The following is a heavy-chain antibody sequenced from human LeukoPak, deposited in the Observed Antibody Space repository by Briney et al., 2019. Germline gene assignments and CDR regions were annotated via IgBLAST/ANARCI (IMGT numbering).Heavy chain of an antibody. J-gene: IGHJ6*03. Sequence: SETLSLTCIVSGGSISSDSYYWSWLRQPAGKGLEWIGRIDTSGSSYSNPSLKSRVIISIDTSKNQFSLELNSLTAADTAIYYCARGPRYTWSHRGYYYYMDVWGKGTTVTVSS. CDR3: ARGPRYTWSHRGYYYYMDV. V-gene: IGHV4-61*02. CDR1: GGSISSDSYY. D-gene: IGHD1-20*01. CDR2: IDTSGSS.